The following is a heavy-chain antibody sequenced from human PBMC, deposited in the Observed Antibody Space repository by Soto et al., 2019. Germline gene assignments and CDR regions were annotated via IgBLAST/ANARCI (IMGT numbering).Heavy chain of an antibody. V-gene: IGHV3-11*01. D-gene: IGHD2-2*02. Sequence: GGSLRLSCAASGFTFSDYYMSWIRQAPGKGLEWVSYISSSGSTIYYADSVKGRFTISRDNAKNSPYLQMNSLRAEDTAVYYCARVDGVAPGGILPAAIYLDYWGQGTLVTVSS. J-gene: IGHJ4*02. CDR3: ARVDGVAPGGILPAAIYLDY. CDR2: ISSSGSTI. CDR1: GFTFSDYY.